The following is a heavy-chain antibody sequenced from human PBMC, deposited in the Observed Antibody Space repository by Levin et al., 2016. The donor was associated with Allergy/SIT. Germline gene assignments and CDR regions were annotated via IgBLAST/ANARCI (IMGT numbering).Heavy chain of an antibody. CDR2: IYYSGST. CDR3: ARVVDNGLFDY. D-gene: IGHD3/OR15-3a*01. Sequence: WIRQPPGKGLEWIGYIYYSGSTNYNPSLKSRVTISVDTSKNQFSLKLSSVTAADTAVYYCARVVDNGLFDYWGQGTLVTVSS. J-gene: IGHJ4*02. V-gene: IGHV4-59*01.